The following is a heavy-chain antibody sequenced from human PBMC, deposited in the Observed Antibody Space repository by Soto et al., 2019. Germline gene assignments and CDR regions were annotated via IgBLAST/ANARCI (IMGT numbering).Heavy chain of an antibody. V-gene: IGHV3-23*01. D-gene: IGHD6-19*01. J-gene: IGHJ5*02. CDR3: AKFRSGINP. CDR2: IGTADNA. Sequence: EVQLLESGGGLVQPGGSLRLSCAASGFTFSTYAMSWVRQAPGRGLEWVSTIGTADNAYYADSVKGRYTISIDDSKNTLYLQMNSLRVEDSAVYYCAKFRSGINPWGQGTLVTVSS. CDR1: GFTFSTYA.